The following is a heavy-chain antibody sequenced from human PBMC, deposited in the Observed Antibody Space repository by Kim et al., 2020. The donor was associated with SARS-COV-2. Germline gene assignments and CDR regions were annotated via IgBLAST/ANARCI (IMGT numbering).Heavy chain of an antibody. J-gene: IGHJ4*02. V-gene: IGHV1-18*01. Sequence: NYAQKLQGRDTMTTDTSTSTAYMELRSLRSDDTAVYYCASPRMGSQGFDYWGQGTLVTVSS. D-gene: IGHD1-26*01. CDR3: ASPRMGSQGFDY.